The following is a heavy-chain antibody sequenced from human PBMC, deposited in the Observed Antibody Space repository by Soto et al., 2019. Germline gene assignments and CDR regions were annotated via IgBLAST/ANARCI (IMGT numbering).Heavy chain of an antibody. V-gene: IGHV1-46*01. D-gene: IGHD3-22*01. J-gene: IGHJ4*02. CDR1: GYTFTSYY. CDR2: INPSGGST. Sequence: GASVKVSCKASGYTFTSYYMHWVRQAPGQGLEWMGIINPSGGSTSYAQKFQGRVTMTRDTSTSTVYMELSSLRSEDTAVYYCARGPGYYDSSGYEGYFDYWGQGTQVTVSS. CDR3: ARGPGYYDSSGYEGYFDY.